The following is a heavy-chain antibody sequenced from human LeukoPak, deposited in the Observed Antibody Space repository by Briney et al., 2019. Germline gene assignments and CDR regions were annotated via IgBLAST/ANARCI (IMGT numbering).Heavy chain of an antibody. J-gene: IGHJ4*02. CDR3: ARANTIPDHYFDY. V-gene: IGHV4-30-2*01. D-gene: IGHD3-10*01. CDR2: IYHSGST. CDR1: GGSISSGGYS. Sequence: SETLSLTCAVSGGSISSGGYSWSWIRQPPGKGLEWIGYIYHSGSTYYNSSLKSRVTISVDRSKNQFSLKLSSVTAADTAVYYCARANTIPDHYFDYWGQGTLVTVSS.